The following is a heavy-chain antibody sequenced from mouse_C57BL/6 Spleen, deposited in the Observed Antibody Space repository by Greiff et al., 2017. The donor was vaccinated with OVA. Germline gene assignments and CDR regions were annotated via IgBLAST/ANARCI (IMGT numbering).Heavy chain of an antibody. CDR2: INPSTGGT. J-gene: IGHJ4*01. D-gene: IGHD4-1*01. CDR3: ASANWDVRDAMDY. V-gene: IGHV1-42*01. Sequence: EVKLQESGPELVKPGASVKISCKASGYSFTGYYMNWVKQSPEKSLEWIGEINPSTGGTTYNQKFKAKATLTVDKSSSTAYMQLKSLTSEDSAVYYCASANWDVRDAMDYWGQGTSVTVSS. CDR1: GYSFTGYY.